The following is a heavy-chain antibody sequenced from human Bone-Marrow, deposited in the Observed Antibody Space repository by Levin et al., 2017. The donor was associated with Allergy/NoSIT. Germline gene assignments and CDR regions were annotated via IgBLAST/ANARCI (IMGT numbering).Heavy chain of an antibody. J-gene: IGHJ4*02. CDR1: GHTFSGYY. CDR2: INPKTGGT. Sequence: ASVKVSCKASGHTFSGYYMHWVRHAPGQGLEWMGWINPKTGGTNYAQKSQGRVTMTSDTSIKTVYMEPSRLTSDDTAVYYCVYCSTTSCYTVDWGQGTLVTVSS. CDR3: VYCSTTSCYTVD. D-gene: IGHD2-2*02. V-gene: IGHV1-2*02.